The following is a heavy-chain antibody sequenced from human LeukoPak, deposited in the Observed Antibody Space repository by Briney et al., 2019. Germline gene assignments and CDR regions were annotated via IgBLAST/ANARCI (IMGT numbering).Heavy chain of an antibody. Sequence: SVMVSCKASGGTFSSYAISWVRQAPGQGLEWMGGIIPIFGTANYAQKSQGRVTITTDASTSTAYMELSSLRSEDTAVYYCARLCNGVGCGWFDPWGQGTLVTVSS. V-gene: IGHV1-69*05. CDR3: ARLCNGVGCGWFDP. D-gene: IGHD2-15*01. CDR1: GGTFSSYA. J-gene: IGHJ5*02. CDR2: IIPIFGTA.